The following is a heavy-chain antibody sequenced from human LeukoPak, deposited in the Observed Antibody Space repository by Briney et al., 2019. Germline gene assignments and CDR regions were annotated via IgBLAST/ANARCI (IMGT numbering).Heavy chain of an antibody. Sequence: ASVKVSCKASGYTFTSYGISWVRQAPGQGLEWMGWISAYNGNTNYAQKFQGRVTITRDTSASTAYMELSSLRSEDTAVYYCARDLDSSSWYYFDYWGQGTLVTVSS. CDR2: ISAYNGNT. D-gene: IGHD6-13*01. J-gene: IGHJ4*02. V-gene: IGHV1-18*01. CDR3: ARDLDSSSWYYFDY. CDR1: GYTFTSYG.